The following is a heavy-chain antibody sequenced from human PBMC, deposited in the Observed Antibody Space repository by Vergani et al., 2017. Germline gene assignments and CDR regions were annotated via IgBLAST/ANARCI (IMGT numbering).Heavy chain of an antibody. V-gene: IGHV4-34*01. J-gene: IGHJ3*02. D-gene: IGHD1-26*01. CDR1: GGSFSGYY. CDR2: INHSGST. CDR3: ATDLVGATQTRDDAFDI. Sequence: QVQLQQWGAGLLKPSETLSLTCAVYGGSFSGYYWSWIRQPPGKGLEWIGEINHSGSTNYNPSLKSRVTISVDTSKNQFSLKLSSVTAADTAVYYCATDLVGATQTRDDAFDIWGQGTMVTVSS.